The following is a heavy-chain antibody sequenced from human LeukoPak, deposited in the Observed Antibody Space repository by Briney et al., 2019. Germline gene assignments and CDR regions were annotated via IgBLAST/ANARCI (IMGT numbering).Heavy chain of an antibody. CDR1: GFTFSTYA. Sequence: GGSLRLSCAVAGFTFSTYAMSWVRQAPGKGLEWVSSISGSGATTYYADSVKGRFTISRDNSRNTLYLQMNSLRAEDTAVYYCAKDYLGSSGYSYYFDYWGQGTLVTVSS. D-gene: IGHD3-22*01. CDR2: ISGSGATT. J-gene: IGHJ4*02. CDR3: AKDYLGSSGYSYYFDY. V-gene: IGHV3-23*01.